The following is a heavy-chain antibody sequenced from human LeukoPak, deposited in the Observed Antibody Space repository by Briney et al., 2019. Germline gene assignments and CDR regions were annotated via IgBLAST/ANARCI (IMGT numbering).Heavy chain of an antibody. D-gene: IGHD3-22*01. Sequence: ASVKVSCKASGYTFTGYYMHWVRQAPGQGLEWMGWINPNSGGTNYAQKFQGRVTMTRDTPISTAYMELSRLRSDDTAVYYCARDVEDYDSFHGWFDPWGQGTLVTVSS. CDR1: GYTFTGYY. V-gene: IGHV1-2*02. J-gene: IGHJ5*02. CDR2: INPNSGGT. CDR3: ARDVEDYDSFHGWFDP.